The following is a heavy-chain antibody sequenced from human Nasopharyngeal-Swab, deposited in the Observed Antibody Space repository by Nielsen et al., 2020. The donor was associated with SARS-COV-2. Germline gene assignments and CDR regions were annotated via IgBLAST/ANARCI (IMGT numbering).Heavy chain of an antibody. CDR3: AREGLEWELLSSDAFDI. CDR2: TRNKANSYTT. V-gene: IGHV3-72*01. Sequence: GGSLRLSCAASGFTFSDHYMDWVRQAPGKGLEWVGRTRNKANSYTTEYAASVKGRFTISRDDSKNSLYLQMNSLKTEDTAVYYCAREGLEWELLSSDAFDIWGQGTMVTVSS. J-gene: IGHJ3*02. D-gene: IGHD1-26*01. CDR1: GFTFSDHY.